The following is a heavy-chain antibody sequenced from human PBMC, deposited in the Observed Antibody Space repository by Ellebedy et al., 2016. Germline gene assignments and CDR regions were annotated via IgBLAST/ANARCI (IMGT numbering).Heavy chain of an antibody. CDR1: GLSLGSSEVA. V-gene: IGHV2-5*01. D-gene: IGHD5-18*01. CDR2: IYWNDDE. J-gene: IGHJ5*02. Sequence: SGPTLVKPTQTLTLTCTFSGLSLGSSEVAVGWIRQPPGKGLEWLALIYWNDDERYSPSLKSRLTITKDTSKNQVVLTMTNMDPVDTATYYCAHRIGYEFFFDPWGQGILVIVSS. CDR3: AHRIGYEFFFDP.